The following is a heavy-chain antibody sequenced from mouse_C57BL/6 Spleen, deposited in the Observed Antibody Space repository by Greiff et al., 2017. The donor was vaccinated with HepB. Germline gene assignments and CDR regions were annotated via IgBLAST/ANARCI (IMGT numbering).Heavy chain of an antibody. Sequence: HLKYSFSYLVRPGASVTLSCKASGYTFTDYEMHWVKQTPVHGLEWIGAIDPETGGTAYNQKFKGKAILTADKSSSTAYMELRSLTSEDSAVYYCTNDGYWDWGQGTLVTVSA. CDR1: GYTFTDYE. CDR3: TNDGYWD. J-gene: IGHJ3*01. V-gene: IGHV1-15*01. CDR2: IDPETGGT. D-gene: IGHD2-3*01.